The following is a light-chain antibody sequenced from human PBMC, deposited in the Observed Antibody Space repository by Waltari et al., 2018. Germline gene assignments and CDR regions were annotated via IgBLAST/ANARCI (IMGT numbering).Light chain of an antibody. J-gene: IGKJ1*01. Sequence: EIVLTQSPETRSLSPGERATLSCRARQSVSRALAWYQQKPGQAPRLLMYGASSRATGIPDRFSGSGSGTVFSLTISRLEPEDFAVYYCQHYVSLPVTFGQGAKVEIK. CDR2: GAS. CDR1: QSVSRA. CDR3: QHYVSLPVT. V-gene: IGKV3-20*01.